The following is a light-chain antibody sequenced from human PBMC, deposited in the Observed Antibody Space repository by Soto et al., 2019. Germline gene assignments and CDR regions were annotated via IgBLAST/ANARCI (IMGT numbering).Light chain of an antibody. CDR1: ENVGTN. V-gene: IGKV3D-15*01. J-gene: IGKJ4*01. Sequence: IEMTQSPATLSVSVGEGVTLSCRASENVGTNLAWYQQKPGQAPRLLIYASSTRATGIPATFSGSGSGTEFTLTISLLQSEESAIYYCQHYNTWGLSFVGGTKVEIK. CDR3: QHYNTWGLS. CDR2: ASS.